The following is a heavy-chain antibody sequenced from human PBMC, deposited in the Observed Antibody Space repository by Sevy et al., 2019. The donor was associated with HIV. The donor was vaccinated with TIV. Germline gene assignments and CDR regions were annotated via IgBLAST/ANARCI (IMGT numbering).Heavy chain of an antibody. CDR3: ARDDTASYLPVS. Sequence: GGSLRLSCAASGFTFSDYSLNWVRQAPGKGLEWVSYISRSGTTRRYADSVRGRFTISRDDAKNSLYLQMSSLRDEDTAVYYCARDDTASYLPVSWGQGTLVTVSS. CDR1: GFTFSDYS. D-gene: IGHD3-10*01. J-gene: IGHJ4*02. V-gene: IGHV3-48*02. CDR2: ISRSGTTR.